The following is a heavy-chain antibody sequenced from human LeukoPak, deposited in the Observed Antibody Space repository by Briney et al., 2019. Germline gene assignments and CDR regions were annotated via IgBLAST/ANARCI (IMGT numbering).Heavy chain of an antibody. D-gene: IGHD5-18*01. Sequence: GGSLRLSCAASGFTFSSYGMHWVRQAPGKGLEWVAVIWYDGSNKYYADSVKGRFTISRDNSKNTLYLQMSSLRAEDTAVYYCARDRDVDTAVVTAPFDYWGQGTLVTVSS. J-gene: IGHJ4*02. CDR2: IWYDGSNK. CDR3: ARDRDVDTAVVTAPFDY. CDR1: GFTFSSYG. V-gene: IGHV3-33*01.